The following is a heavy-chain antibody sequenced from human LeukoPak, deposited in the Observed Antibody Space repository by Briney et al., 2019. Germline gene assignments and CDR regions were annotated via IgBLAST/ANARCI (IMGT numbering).Heavy chain of an antibody. CDR2: INHSGST. CDR1: GGSFSGYY. D-gene: IGHD3-10*01. J-gene: IGHJ6*02. V-gene: IGHV4-34*01. CDR3: ARVGGPNYYYYGMDV. Sequence: PSETLSLTCAVYGGSFSGYYWSWIRQPPGKGLEWIGEINHSGSTNYNPSLKSRVTISVDTSKNQFSLKLSSVTAADTAVYYCARVGGPNYYYYGMDVWGQGTTVTVSS.